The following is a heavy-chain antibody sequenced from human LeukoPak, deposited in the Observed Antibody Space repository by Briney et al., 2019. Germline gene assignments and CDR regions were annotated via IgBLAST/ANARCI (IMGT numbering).Heavy chain of an antibody. CDR2: IYYSGST. V-gene: IGHV4-39*07. Sequence: PSETLSLTCTVSGGSISSSSYYWGWIRQPPGKGLEWIGSIYYSGSTYYNPSLKSRVTISVDTSKNQFSLKLSSVTAADTAVYYCARGSGYDYFDYWGQGTLVTVSS. CDR3: ARGSGYDYFDY. CDR1: GGSISSSSYY. J-gene: IGHJ4*02. D-gene: IGHD5-12*01.